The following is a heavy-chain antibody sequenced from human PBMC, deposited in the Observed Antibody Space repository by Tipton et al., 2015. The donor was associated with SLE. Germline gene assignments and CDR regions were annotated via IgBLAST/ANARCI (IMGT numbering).Heavy chain of an antibody. CDR3: ARQGITMLQGVYFDY. CDR2: YTGST. D-gene: IGHD3-10*01. CDR1: GDSISTGTYY. V-gene: IGHV4-39*07. J-gene: IGHJ4*02. Sequence: TLSLTCTVSGDSISTGTYYWGWIRQPPGKGLEWIGYTGSTSYNPSLKSRAIVSVDTSKNQFSLKLSSVTAADTAVYYCARQGITMLQGVYFDYWGQGTLVTVSS.